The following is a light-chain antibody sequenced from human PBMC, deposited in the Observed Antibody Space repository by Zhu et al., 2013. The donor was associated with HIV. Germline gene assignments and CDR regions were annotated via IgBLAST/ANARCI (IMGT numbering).Light chain of an antibody. CDR3: QQYNSYPWT. J-gene: IGKJ1*01. Sequence: EIVMTQSPATLSVSPGERVTVSCRASQSIRSTLVWYQQKPGQAPRALIYAASTRATGVPARFSGSGSGTDFALNINGLQPHDFATYYCQQYNSYPWTFGRGTRV. CDR2: AAS. V-gene: IGKV3-15*01. CDR1: QSIRST.